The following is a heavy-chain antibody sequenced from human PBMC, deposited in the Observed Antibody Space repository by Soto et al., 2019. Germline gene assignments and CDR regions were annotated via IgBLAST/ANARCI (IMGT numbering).Heavy chain of an antibody. J-gene: IGHJ4*02. Sequence: EVQLLESGGGLVQPGGSLRLSCVASGFSFSSYAMVWVRQAPGKGLEWVSLISARGGSSYFADNVKGRFTISRDNPKNLLSLEMNSLRAEDTAKYFCSKGSIEYSTSVDNWGQGTLVLASS. CDR1: GFSFSSYA. CDR2: ISARGGSS. D-gene: IGHD2-2*01. CDR3: SKGSIEYSTSVDN. V-gene: IGHV3-23*01.